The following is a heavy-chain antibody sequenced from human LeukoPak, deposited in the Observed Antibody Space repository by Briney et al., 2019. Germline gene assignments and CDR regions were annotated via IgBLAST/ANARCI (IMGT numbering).Heavy chain of an antibody. CDR2: VSSDGNKK. J-gene: IGHJ5*02. D-gene: IGHD1-26*01. Sequence: GRSLRLSCAASGFTFSSHAMHWVRQAPGKGLEWVAVVSSDGNKKFYADSVTGRFIISRDNPKNTVDLQMNSLRPEDTAVYYGARRGVVGASRWSWFAPWGQGTLVTV. V-gene: IGHV3-30-3*01. CDR1: GFTFSSHA. CDR3: ARRGVVGASRWSWFAP.